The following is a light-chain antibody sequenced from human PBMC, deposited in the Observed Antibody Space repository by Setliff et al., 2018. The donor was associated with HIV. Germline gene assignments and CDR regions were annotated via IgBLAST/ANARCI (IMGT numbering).Light chain of an antibody. Sequence: QSVLTQPASVSGSPGQSITISCTGSATDVGNYESVSWYQQAPGTAPKVIIYEVTNRPSGVPDRFSGSKSGNTASLTISGLQAEDEADYYCYSYTSSDTYVFGTGTKVTVL. J-gene: IGLJ1*01. CDR3: YSYTSSDTYV. CDR1: ATDVGNYES. CDR2: EVT. V-gene: IGLV2-18*02.